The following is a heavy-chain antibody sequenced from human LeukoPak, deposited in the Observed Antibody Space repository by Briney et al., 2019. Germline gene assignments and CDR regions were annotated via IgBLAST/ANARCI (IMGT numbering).Heavy chain of an antibody. CDR1: GYTFTNYG. D-gene: IGHD6-13*01. CDR3: AREMASIAAAGTGLGY. V-gene: IGHV1-18*01. CDR2: ISAYNGNT. Sequence: ASVKVSCKASGYTFTNYGLSWVRQAPGQGLEWMGWISAYNGNTNYAQKLQGRVTMTTDTSTSTAYMELRSLRSDDTAVYYCAREMASIAAAGTGLGYWGQGTLVTVSS. J-gene: IGHJ4*02.